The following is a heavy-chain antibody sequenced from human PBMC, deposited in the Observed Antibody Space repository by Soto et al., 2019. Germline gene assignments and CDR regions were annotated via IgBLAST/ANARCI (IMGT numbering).Heavy chain of an antibody. CDR3: ARDFVPGRMVRGVSAFDI. CDR1: GYTFISYG. CDR2: ISAYNGNT. D-gene: IGHD3-10*01. J-gene: IGHJ3*02. V-gene: IGHV1-18*04. Sequence: QVQLVQSGAEVKKPGASVKVSCKASGYTFISYGISWVRQAPGQGLEWMGWISAYNGNTNYAQKVQGRVTITPDTSTGKAYMELKSLRSDDTAVYYCARDFVPGRMVRGVSAFDIWGQGTMVTVSS.